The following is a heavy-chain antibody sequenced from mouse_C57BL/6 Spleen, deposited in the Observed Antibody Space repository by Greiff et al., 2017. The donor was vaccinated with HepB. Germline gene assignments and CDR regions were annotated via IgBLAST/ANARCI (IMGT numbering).Heavy chain of an antibody. Sequence: VKLQESGPELVKPGASVKISCKASGYAFSSSWMNWVKQRPGTGLEWIGRIYPGDGDTNYNGKFKGKATLTADKSSSTAYMQLSSLTSEDSAVYFCARGTVFDYWGQGTTLTVSS. V-gene: IGHV1-82*01. D-gene: IGHD1-1*01. CDR2: IYPGDGDT. J-gene: IGHJ2*01. CDR3: ARGTVFDY. CDR1: GYAFSSSW.